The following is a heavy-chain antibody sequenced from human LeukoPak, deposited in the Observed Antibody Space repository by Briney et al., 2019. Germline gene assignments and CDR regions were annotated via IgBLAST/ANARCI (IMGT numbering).Heavy chain of an antibody. CDR2: IRYDGSNK. D-gene: IGHD2-2*01. CDR3: AKIGYCSSASCLGDTFEI. V-gene: IGHV3-30*02. J-gene: IGHJ3*02. Sequence: GGSLRLSCAASGFIFSNYGMHWVRQAPGKGLEWVAFIRYDGSNKYYVDSVKGRFIISRDNSKNTLYLQMNSLRPDDTAVYYRAKIGYCSSASCLGDTFEIWGRGTMVTVSS. CDR1: GFIFSNYG.